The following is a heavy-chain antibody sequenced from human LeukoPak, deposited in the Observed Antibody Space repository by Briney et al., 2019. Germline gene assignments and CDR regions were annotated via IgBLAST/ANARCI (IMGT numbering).Heavy chain of an antibody. CDR1: EFSFSNFG. CDR3: ARGLESKDTRPHY. J-gene: IGHJ4*02. CDR2: IRRSDGSK. V-gene: IGHV3-23*01. Sequence: PGGSLRLSCAVSEFSFSNFGLSWVRQAPGKGLEWVSAIRRSDGSKHYADSVKGRFTISRDNSKNTMYLQTNGLRAEGTAVYYCARGLESKDTRPHYWGQGTLVSVST. D-gene: IGHD1-1*01.